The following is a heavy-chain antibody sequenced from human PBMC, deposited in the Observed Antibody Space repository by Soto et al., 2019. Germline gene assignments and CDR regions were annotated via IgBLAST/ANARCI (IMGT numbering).Heavy chain of an antibody. D-gene: IGHD2-15*01. J-gene: IGHJ4*02. CDR2: ITCNSNII. Sequence: EVQLVESGGGLVQPGRSLRLSCAASGFTWDDYAIQWLRQVPGKALELVSSITCNSNIIGYADSGKGRFTISRDNAKNSLYLQMNSLRREDPALYYCAKGGPDGFCSGGRCDFDYWGQGTLVTVSS. CDR3: AKGGPDGFCSGGRCDFDY. CDR1: GFTWDDYA. V-gene: IGHV3-9*01.